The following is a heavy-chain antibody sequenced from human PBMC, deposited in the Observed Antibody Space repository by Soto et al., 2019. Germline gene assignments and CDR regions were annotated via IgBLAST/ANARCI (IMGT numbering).Heavy chain of an antibody. J-gene: IGHJ4*02. CDR2: ISGSGGST. V-gene: IGHV3-23*01. CDR3: AKDLKLRPYYFDY. CDR1: GFTFSSYA. Sequence: TVGSLRLSCAASGFTFSSYAMSWVRQAPGKGLEWVSAISGSGGSTYYADSVKGRFTISRDNSKNTLYLQMNSLRAEDTAVYYCAKDLKLRPYYFDYWGQGALVTVSS. D-gene: IGHD1-26*01.